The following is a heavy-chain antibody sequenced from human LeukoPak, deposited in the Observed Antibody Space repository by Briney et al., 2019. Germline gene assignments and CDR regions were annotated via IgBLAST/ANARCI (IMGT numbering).Heavy chain of an antibody. D-gene: IGHD2-2*01. CDR3: TTYIVVVPAAITEYC. CDR2: IKSKTDGGTT. Sequence: PGGSLRLSCAASGFTFSNAWMSWVRQAPGKGLEWVGRIKSKTDGGTTDYAAPVKGGFTISRDDSKNTLYLQMNSLKTEDTAVYYCTTYIVVVPAAITEYCWGQGTLVTVSS. V-gene: IGHV3-15*01. CDR1: GFTFSNAW. J-gene: IGHJ4*02.